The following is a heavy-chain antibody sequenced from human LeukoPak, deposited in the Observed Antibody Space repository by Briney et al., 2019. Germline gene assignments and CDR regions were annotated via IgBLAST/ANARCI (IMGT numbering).Heavy chain of an antibody. V-gene: IGHV4-34*01. Sequence: SETLSLTCTVSGGSISSYYWSWIRQPPGKGLEWIGEINHSGSTNYNPSLKSRVTISVDTSKNQFSLKLSSVTAADTAVYYCARVGLWLLLTDYWGQGTLVTVSS. D-gene: IGHD3-3*01. CDR3: ARVGLWLLLTDY. J-gene: IGHJ4*02. CDR2: INHSGST. CDR1: GGSISSYY.